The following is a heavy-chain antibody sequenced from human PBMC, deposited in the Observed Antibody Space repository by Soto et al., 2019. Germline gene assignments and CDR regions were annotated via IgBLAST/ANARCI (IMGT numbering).Heavy chain of an antibody. CDR2: ISASSTYI. Sequence: EVQLVESGGGLVKPGGSLRLSCAASGFTFSWYTMNWVRQAPGKGLEWVSSISASSTYIYYADSVKGGFAISRDNAKNSLNLQINSLGAEDTAVYYCVPFYFATVDYWGQGTLVTVSS. CDR3: VPFYFATVDY. J-gene: IGHJ4*02. V-gene: IGHV3-21*01. CDR1: GFTFSWYT. D-gene: IGHD2-15*01.